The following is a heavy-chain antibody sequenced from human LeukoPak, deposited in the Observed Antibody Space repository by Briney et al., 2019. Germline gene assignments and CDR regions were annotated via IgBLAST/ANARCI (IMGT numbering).Heavy chain of an antibody. CDR3: ARGTVVTSRAERDFDY. CDR2: IYYSGST. J-gene: IGHJ4*02. V-gene: IGHV4-30-4*02. CDR1: GGSISSGDYY. Sequence: PSETLSLTCTVSGGSISSGDYYWSWIRQPPGKGLEWIGYIYYSGSTYYNPSLKSRVTISVDTSKNQFSLKLSSVTAADTAVYYCARGTVVTSRAERDFDYWGQGTLVTVSS. D-gene: IGHD4-23*01.